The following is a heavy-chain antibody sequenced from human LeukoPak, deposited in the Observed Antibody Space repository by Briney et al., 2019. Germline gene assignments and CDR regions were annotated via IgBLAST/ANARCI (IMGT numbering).Heavy chain of an antibody. J-gene: IGHJ4*02. CDR3: ARVGNMVTTEPWDY. CDR1: GFTFSSYE. CDR2: ISSSGSTI. Sequence: GGSLRLSCAASGFTFSSYEMNWVRQAPGKGLEWVSYISSSGSTIYYADSVKGRFTISRDNAKNSLYLQMNSLRAEDTAVYYCARVGNMVTTEPWDYWGQGTLVTVS. D-gene: IGHD4-17*01. V-gene: IGHV3-48*03.